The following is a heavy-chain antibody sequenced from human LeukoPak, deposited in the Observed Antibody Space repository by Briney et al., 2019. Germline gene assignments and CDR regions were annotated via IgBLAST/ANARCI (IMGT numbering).Heavy chain of an antibody. D-gene: IGHD3-10*01. V-gene: IGHV4-4*02. J-gene: IGHJ6*04. Sequence: SETLSLTCAVSGGSISSGNCWSWVRQPPGKGLEWIGEIYHSGSTNYNPSLKRRVTISVDKSKNQFSLKLSSVTAADTAVYYCASLYGSGSYGYYGMDVWGKGTTVTVSS. CDR1: GGSISSGNC. CDR2: IYHSGST. CDR3: ASLYGSGSYGYYGMDV.